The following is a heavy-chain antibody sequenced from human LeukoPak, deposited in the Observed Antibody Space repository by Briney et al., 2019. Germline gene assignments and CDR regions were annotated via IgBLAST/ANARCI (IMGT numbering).Heavy chain of an antibody. Sequence: GGSLRLSCAGSGFTFSSYAMSWVRQAPEKGLEGVSAISGSGDGIHYADSVKGRFTISRDNSKNTVYLQMNSLRVDDTAVYYCAKGGITIFGVVIGLLDIWGQGTMVTVSS. CDR2: ISGSGDGI. D-gene: IGHD3-3*01. J-gene: IGHJ3*02. V-gene: IGHV3-23*01. CDR3: AKGGITIFGVVIGLLDI. CDR1: GFTFSSYA.